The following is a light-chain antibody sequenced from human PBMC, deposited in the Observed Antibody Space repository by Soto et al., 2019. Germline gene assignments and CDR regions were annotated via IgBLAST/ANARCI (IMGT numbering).Light chain of an antibody. V-gene: IGKV3-20*01. CDR3: HQYGGSPQT. Sequence: EIVFTQSPGTLSLSPGERATLSCRASQSVSNYLAWYQRKPGQAPRLLIYGASSRATGIPDRFSGSGSGTDFTLTIGRLEPEDFAVYYCHQYGGSPQTFGQGTKVDIK. CDR1: QSVSNY. J-gene: IGKJ1*01. CDR2: GAS.